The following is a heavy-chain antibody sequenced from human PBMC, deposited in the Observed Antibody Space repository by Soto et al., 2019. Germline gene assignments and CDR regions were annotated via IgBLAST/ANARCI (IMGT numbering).Heavy chain of an antibody. CDR3: ARDLGYCTGATCSSVFDY. Sequence: EVQLVESGGALVQPGGSLRLSCAASRFTFSSSWMHWVRQAPGKGLEWVANIKPDGSEKNYVDSVTGRFTISRDNANNSLFLQMNSLRAEDTAVYYCARDLGYCTGATCSSVFDYWGQGTLVTVSS. D-gene: IGHD2-8*02. J-gene: IGHJ4*02. CDR2: IKPDGSEK. V-gene: IGHV3-7*01. CDR1: RFTFSSSW.